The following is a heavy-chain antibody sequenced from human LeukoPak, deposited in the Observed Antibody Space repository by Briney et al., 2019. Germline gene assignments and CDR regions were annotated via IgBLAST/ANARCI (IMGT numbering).Heavy chain of an antibody. CDR3: ARVASITIFGVGPRDDY. CDR2: ISSSSYI. CDR1: GFTFSSYS. D-gene: IGHD3-3*01. J-gene: IGHJ4*02. V-gene: IGHV3-21*01. Sequence: GGSLRLSCAASGFTFSSYSMNWVRQAPGKGLEWVSSISSSSYIYYADSVKGRFTISRDNAKNSLYLQMNSLRAEDTAVYYCARVASITIFGVGPRDDYWGQGTLVTVSS.